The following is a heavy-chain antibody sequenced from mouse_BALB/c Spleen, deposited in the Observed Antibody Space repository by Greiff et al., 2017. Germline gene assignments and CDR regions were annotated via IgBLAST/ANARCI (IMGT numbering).Heavy chain of an antibody. CDR1: GFTFTDYY. CDR3: ARDKRDGYARFAY. CDR2: IRNKANGYTT. Sequence: EVQGVESGGGLVQPGGSLRLSCATSGFTFTDYYMSWVRQPPGKALEWLGFIRNKANGYTTEYSASVKGRFTISRDNSQSILYLQMNTLRAEDSATYYCARDKRDGYARFAYWGQGTLVTVSA. J-gene: IGHJ3*01. D-gene: IGHD2-2*01. V-gene: IGHV7-3*02.